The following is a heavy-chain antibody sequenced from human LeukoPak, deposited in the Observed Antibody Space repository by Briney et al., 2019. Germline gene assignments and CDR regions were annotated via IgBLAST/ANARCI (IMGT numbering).Heavy chain of an antibody. J-gene: IGHJ6*02. CDR2: VRQDGSEK. D-gene: IGHD3-10*01. CDR3: VREDYYGSGSRYYYYGMDV. CDR1: GFPFIRYW. Sequence: GGSLRLSCAASGFPFIRYWMSWVRQAPGKGLEWVANVRQDGSEKYYVDSVKGRFTISRGDAKNSLYLQMNSLRAEDTAVYYRVREDYYGSGSRYYYYGMDVWGRGTTVTVSS. V-gene: IGHV3-7*01.